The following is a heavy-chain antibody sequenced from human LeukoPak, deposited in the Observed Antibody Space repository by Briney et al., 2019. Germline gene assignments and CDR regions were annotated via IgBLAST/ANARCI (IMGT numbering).Heavy chain of an antibody. Sequence: GGSLRLSCAASGFTFSSHAMHWVRQAPGKGLEWVAVISYDGSNKYYADSVKGRFTISRDNSKNTLYLQMNSLRAEDTAVYYCVRDSITIFGVVMAYFDYWGQGTLVTVSS. D-gene: IGHD3-3*01. CDR1: GFTFSSHA. CDR2: ISYDGSNK. CDR3: VRDSITIFGVVMAYFDY. V-gene: IGHV3-30-3*01. J-gene: IGHJ4*02.